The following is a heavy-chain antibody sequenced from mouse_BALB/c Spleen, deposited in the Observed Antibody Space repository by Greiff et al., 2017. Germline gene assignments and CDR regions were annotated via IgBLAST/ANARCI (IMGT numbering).Heavy chain of an antibody. CDR3: ARAIPYDGYAMDY. V-gene: IGHV1S29*02. Sequence: VQLKESGPELVKPGASVKISCKASGYTFTDYNMHWVKQSHGKSLEWIGYIYPYNGGTGYNQKFKSKATLTVDNSSSTAYMELRSLTSEDSAVYYCARAIPYDGYAMDYWGQGTSVTVSS. J-gene: IGHJ4*01. CDR2: IYPYNGGT. CDR1: GYTFTDYN. D-gene: IGHD2-12*01.